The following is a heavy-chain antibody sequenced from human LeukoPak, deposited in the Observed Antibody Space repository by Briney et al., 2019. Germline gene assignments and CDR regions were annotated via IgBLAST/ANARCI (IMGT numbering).Heavy chain of an antibody. D-gene: IGHD1-26*01. CDR3: AKDWGDSESYSRFDY. Sequence: GGSLRLSCAASGYTFSSYAMSWVRQAPGKGLEWVSALSVSGGSTYYADSVKGRFTISRDNSKSTLYLQMNSLRAEDTCVYYCAKDWGDSESYSRFDYGGQGTLVSLST. J-gene: IGHJ4*02. V-gene: IGHV3-23*01. CDR1: GYTFSSYA. CDR2: LSVSGGST.